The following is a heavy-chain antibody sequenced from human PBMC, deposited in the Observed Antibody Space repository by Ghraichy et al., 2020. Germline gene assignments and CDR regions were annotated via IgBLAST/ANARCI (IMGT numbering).Heavy chain of an antibody. CDR3: ARLLSTYGDYYFDY. CDR2: IYYSGST. D-gene: IGHD4-17*01. J-gene: IGHJ4*02. CDR1: GGSIIIYY. V-gene: IGHV4-59*01. Sequence: SATLSLTCTVSGGSIIIYYWSWMRQPPGKGLEWIGYIYYSGSTNYNPSLNSRVTISVDTSKHQFSLKLSSVTAADTAVYYCARLLSTYGDYYFDYWGQGTLGTVSS.